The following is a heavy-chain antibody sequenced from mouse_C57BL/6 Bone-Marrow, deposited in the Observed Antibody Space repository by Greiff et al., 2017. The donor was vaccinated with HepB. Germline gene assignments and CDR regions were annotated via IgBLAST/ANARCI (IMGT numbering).Heavy chain of an antibody. CDR2: IDPENGDT. D-gene: IGHD1-1*01. Sequence: VQLQQSGAELVRPGASVKLSCTASGFNIKDDYMHWVKQRPEQGLEWIGWIDPENGDTEYASKFQGKATITADTSSNTAYLQLSSLTSEDTAVYYCVIYYYGSSYARDYWGQGTSVTVSS. CDR1: GFNIKDDY. V-gene: IGHV14-4*01. J-gene: IGHJ4*01. CDR3: VIYYYGSSYARDY.